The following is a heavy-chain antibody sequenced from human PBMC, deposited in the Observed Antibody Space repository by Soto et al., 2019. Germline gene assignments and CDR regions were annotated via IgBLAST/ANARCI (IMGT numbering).Heavy chain of an antibody. CDR2: INPNSGGT. CDR1: GYTFTGYY. V-gene: IGHV1-2*02. Sequence: ASLKVSWKGSGYTFTGYYMHWVRQAPGQGLEWMGWINPNSGGTNYAQKFQGRVTMTRDTSISTAYMELSRLRSDDTAVYYCARGLRIAVAGGYWGQGTLVTVSS. D-gene: IGHD6-19*01. CDR3: ARGLRIAVAGGY. J-gene: IGHJ4*02.